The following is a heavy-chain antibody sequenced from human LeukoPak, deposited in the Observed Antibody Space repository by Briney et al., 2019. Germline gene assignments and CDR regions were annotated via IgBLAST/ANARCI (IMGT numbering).Heavy chain of an antibody. CDR3: ARQLSPPAPRGFDH. CDR1: GGSISSYY. Sequence: SETLSLTCTVSGGSISSYYWSWIRQFPGKGLEWIGYIHYSGSTDHNPSLKSRVTISVDTAKNQFSLKLRSVTAADTAVYYCARQLSPPAPRGFDHWGQGTLVIVSS. V-gene: IGHV4-59*08. CDR2: IHYSGST. D-gene: IGHD3-10*01. J-gene: IGHJ4*02.